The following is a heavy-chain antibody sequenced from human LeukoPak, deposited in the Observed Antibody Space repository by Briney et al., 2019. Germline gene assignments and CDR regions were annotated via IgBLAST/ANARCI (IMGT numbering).Heavy chain of an antibody. J-gene: IGHJ4*02. CDR1: GFTFISYT. V-gene: IGHV3-64*02. Sequence: EGLVQPGGSLRLSFVASGFTFISYTMHWVRQAPGKGLEYVSGISSNGGNTYYSDSVKGRFSISRDNSKNTLYLQMGSLRAEDMAVYYGARDSRPYCGGDCPIDYWGQGTLVTVSS. D-gene: IGHD2-21*02. CDR2: ISSNGGNT. CDR3: ARDSRPYCGGDCPIDY.